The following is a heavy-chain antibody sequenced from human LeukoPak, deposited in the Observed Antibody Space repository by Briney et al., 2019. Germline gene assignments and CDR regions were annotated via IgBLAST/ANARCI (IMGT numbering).Heavy chain of an antibody. Sequence: GGSLRLSCAASGFTVSSNYMSWVRQAPGKGLEWVSVIYSGGSTYYADSVKGRFTISRDNSKNTLYLQMNSLRAEDTAVYYCARQVAPIAGVRLQHWGQGTLVTVSS. D-gene: IGHD5-12*01. V-gene: IGHV3-66*04. CDR2: IYSGGST. CDR1: GFTVSSNY. J-gene: IGHJ1*01. CDR3: ARQVAPIAGVRLQH.